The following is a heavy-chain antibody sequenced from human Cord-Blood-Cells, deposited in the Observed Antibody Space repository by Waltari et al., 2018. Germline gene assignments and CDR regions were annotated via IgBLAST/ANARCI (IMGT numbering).Heavy chain of an antibody. J-gene: IGHJ4*02. D-gene: IGHD3-10*01. CDR1: GFPLSISGVG. CDR3: AHPRTYYYGSGSYAYYFDY. Sequence: QITLKESGPTLVKPTQTLTLTCTFSGFPLSISGVGVGWIRQPPGQALEWLALIYWDDDKRYSPSLKSRLTITKDTSKNQVVLTMTNMDPVDTATYYCAHPRTYYYGSGSYAYYFDYWGQGTLVTVSS. CDR2: IYWDDDK. V-gene: IGHV2-5*02.